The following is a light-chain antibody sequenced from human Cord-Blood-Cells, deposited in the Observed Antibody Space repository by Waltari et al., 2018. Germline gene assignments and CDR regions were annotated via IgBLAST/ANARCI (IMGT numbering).Light chain of an antibody. CDR3: QQYNSYWT. V-gene: IGKV1-5*03. CDR1: PSISSW. Sequence: DIQMTQSPSTLSASVGDRVTITCRTSPSISSWLAWYQQKPGKAPKLLIYQACSLRSVVPTRFGSSGAGTEFTLTISSLQPDDFATYYCQQYNSYWTFGQGTKVEIK. J-gene: IGKJ1*01. CDR2: QAC.